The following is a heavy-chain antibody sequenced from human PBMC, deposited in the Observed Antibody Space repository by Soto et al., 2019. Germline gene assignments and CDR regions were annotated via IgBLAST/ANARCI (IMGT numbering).Heavy chain of an antibody. CDR3: ARSSLGSEYSDYHLDS. J-gene: IGHJ4*02. Sequence: QMNLVQSGAEVKKTGSSVKLSCKASGYTFTYRYLHWVRQAPGQALEWMGWITVYNGNLKYSQKFQDRITITREMSLTTVYMQLRSLTSEDTAIYYCARSSLGSEYSDYHLDSWGQGTLVTVSS. V-gene: IGHV1-45*02. D-gene: IGHD4-17*01. CDR1: GYTFTYRY. CDR2: ITVYNGNL.